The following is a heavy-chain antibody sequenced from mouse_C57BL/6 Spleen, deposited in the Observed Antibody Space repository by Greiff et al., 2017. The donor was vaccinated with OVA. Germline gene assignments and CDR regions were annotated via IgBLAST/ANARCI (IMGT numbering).Heavy chain of an antibody. J-gene: IGHJ4*01. CDR1: GYTFTSYD. CDR3: AREDGYDESYGMDY. CDR2: IYPRDGST. V-gene: IGHV1-85*01. Sequence: VKLQQSGPELVKPGASVKLSCKASGYTFTSYDINWVKQRPGQGLEWIGWIYPRDGSTKYNEKFKGKATLTVDTSSSTAYMELHSLTSEDSAVYFCAREDGYDESYGMDYGGQGTSVTVSS. D-gene: IGHD2-2*01.